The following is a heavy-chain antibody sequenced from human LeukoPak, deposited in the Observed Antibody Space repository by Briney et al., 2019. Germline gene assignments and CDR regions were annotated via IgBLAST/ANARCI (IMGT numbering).Heavy chain of an antibody. J-gene: IGHJ3*02. CDR2: ISGSGGST. V-gene: IGHV3-23*01. D-gene: IGHD6-13*01. Sequence: GGSLRLSCAASGFTFSSYAMSWVRQAPGKGLEWVSAISGSGGSTYYADSVKGRFTISRDKSKNTLYLQMNSLRGEDTAVYYCAKDPPGYSSTWYGAFDIWGQGTMVTVSS. CDR1: GFTFSSYA. CDR3: AKDPPGYSSTWYGAFDI.